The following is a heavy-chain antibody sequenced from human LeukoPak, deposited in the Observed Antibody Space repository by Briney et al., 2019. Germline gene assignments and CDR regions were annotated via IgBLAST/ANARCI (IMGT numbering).Heavy chain of an antibody. J-gene: IGHJ4*02. CDR1: GFTFNRSG. CDR2: IFYDGSNK. D-gene: IGHD3-10*01. CDR3: AQTGDKYGSFEY. V-gene: IGHV3-33*01. Sequence: GKSLRLSCAASGFTFNRSGMHWVRQAPGKGLEWVALIFYDGSNKYFADSVKGRFTISRDNSKSMLYLQINSLRAEDTAVYYCAQTGDKYGSFEYWGQGTLVTVSS.